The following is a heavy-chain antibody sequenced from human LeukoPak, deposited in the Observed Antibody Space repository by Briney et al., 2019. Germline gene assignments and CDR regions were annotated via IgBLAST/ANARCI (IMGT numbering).Heavy chain of an antibody. D-gene: IGHD2-2*01. CDR1: GFTFSSYG. CDR3: AKVPAAGDYFDY. V-gene: IGHV3-33*06. CDR2: IWYDGSNK. J-gene: IGHJ4*02. Sequence: GRSLRLSCAASGFTFSSYGMHWVRQAPGKGLEWVAVIWYDGSNKYYADSVKGRFTISRDNSKNTLYLQMNSLRAEDTAVYYCAKVPAAGDYFDYWGQGTLVTVSS.